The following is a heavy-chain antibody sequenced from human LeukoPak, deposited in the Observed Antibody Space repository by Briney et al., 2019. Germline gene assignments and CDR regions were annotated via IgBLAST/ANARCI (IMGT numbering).Heavy chain of an antibody. CDR1: GYTFTDYY. CDR3: ARANFLYCSSSTCLFDY. Sequence: ASVKVSCKASGYTFTDYYMRWVRQAPGQGFEWMGWINPNDGDTNYAQKFQGRVTMTRDTSISTAHMEVSRLRSDDTAVYYCARANFLYCSSSTCLFDYWGQGTLVTVSS. CDR2: INPNDGDT. J-gene: IGHJ4*02. V-gene: IGHV1-2*02. D-gene: IGHD2-2*01.